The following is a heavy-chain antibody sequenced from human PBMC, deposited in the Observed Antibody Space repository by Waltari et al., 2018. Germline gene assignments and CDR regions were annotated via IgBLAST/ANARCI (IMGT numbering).Heavy chain of an antibody. CDR1: GFTLSTYT. CDR3: ARDDRDGLPDYFDF. V-gene: IGHV3-30*11. CDR2: TSHDASHK. D-gene: IGHD2-8*01. Sequence: QVRVVESGEGLVQPGRSLRLSCAASGFTLSTYTTHWVRQAPGQGLKLVAITSHDASHKCYADSLKGRFTISKDNSKNTLYLQMNSLSTEDTAMYYCARDDRDGLPDYFDFWGQGPLVTVSS. J-gene: IGHJ4*02.